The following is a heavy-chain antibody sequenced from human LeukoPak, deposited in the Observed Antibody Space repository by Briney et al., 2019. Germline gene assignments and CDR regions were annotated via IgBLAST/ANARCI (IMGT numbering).Heavy chain of an antibody. CDR1: GFTFSSYG. Sequence: PGRSLRLSCAASGFTFSSYGMHWVRQAPGKGLEWVAVISYDGSNKYYADSVKGRFTISRDNSKNTLYLQMNSLRAEDTAVYYCAKDLLAAAATGAFDIWGQGTMVTVSS. CDR3: AKDLLAAAATGAFDI. CDR2: ISYDGSNK. D-gene: IGHD6-13*01. V-gene: IGHV3-30*18. J-gene: IGHJ3*02.